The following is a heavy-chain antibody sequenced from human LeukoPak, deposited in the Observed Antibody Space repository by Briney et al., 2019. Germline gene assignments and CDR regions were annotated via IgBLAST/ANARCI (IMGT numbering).Heavy chain of an antibody. Sequence: GESLKISCKGSGYSFTSYWIGWVRQMPGKGLEWMGIIYPGDSDTRYSPSSQGQVTISADKSISTAYLQWSSLKASDTAMYYCARTNYGDYPFNDAFDIWGQGTMVTVSS. CDR2: IYPGDSDT. CDR1: GYSFTSYW. J-gene: IGHJ3*02. D-gene: IGHD4-17*01. V-gene: IGHV5-51*01. CDR3: ARTNYGDYPFNDAFDI.